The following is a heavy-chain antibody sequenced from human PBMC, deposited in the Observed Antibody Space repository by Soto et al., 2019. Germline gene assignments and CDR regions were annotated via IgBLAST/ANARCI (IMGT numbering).Heavy chain of an antibody. J-gene: IGHJ6*02. CDR1: GGTFSSYA. D-gene: IGHD3-3*01. CDR2: IIPIFGTA. CDR3: ARDPTYYDFWGGHRDDYYYYGMDV. Sequence: QVQLVQSGAEVKKPGSSVKVSCKASGGTFSSYAISWVRQAPGQGLEWMGGIIPIFGTANYAQKFQGRVTITADASTSTAYMELSSRRSEATAVYYCARDPTYYDFWGGHRDDYYYYGMDVWGQGTTVTVSS. V-gene: IGHV1-69*01.